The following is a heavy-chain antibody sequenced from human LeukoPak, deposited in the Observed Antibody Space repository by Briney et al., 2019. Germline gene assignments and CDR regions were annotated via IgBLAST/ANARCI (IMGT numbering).Heavy chain of an antibody. Sequence: SETLSLTCAVSGYSISSNHYWGSIRQPPGKGLEWIGSIYHSGSTYYNPSLKSRVTISVDTSKNQFSLKLSSVTAADTAVYYCARQLHYYDSSGHDAFDIWGQGTMVTVSS. CDR2: IYHSGST. J-gene: IGHJ3*02. V-gene: IGHV4-38-2*01. D-gene: IGHD3-22*01. CDR3: ARQLHYYDSSGHDAFDI. CDR1: GYSISSNHY.